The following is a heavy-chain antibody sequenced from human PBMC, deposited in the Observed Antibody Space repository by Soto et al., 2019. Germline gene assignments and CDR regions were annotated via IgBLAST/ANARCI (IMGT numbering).Heavy chain of an antibody. J-gene: IGHJ6*02. CDR2: INHSGST. CDR3: ARGGYYYGSGTSHPPYYYYGMDV. CDR1: GGSFSGSY. V-gene: IGHV4-34*01. D-gene: IGHD3-10*01. Sequence: SDTLSLTXAAYGGSFSGSYWSWTRQPPGKGLEWIGEINHSGSTNYNPSLKSRVTISVDTSKNQFSLKLSSVTAADTAVYYCARGGYYYGSGTSHPPYYYYGMDVWGQGTTVTVSS.